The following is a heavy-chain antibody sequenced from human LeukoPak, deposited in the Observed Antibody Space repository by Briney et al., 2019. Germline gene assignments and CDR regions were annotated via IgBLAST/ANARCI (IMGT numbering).Heavy chain of an antibody. Sequence: GGSLRLSCAASGFTFSSYSMNWVRQAPGKGLEWVSYISSSSSTIYYADSVKGRFTISRDNSKNTLYLQMNSLRAADTAVYYCAKDPTHYRVWDDYDSTVLSYWGQGTLVTVSS. CDR1: GFTFSSYS. CDR2: ISSSSSTI. D-gene: IGHD3-22*01. CDR3: AKDPTHYRVWDDYDSTVLSY. V-gene: IGHV3-48*01. J-gene: IGHJ4*02.